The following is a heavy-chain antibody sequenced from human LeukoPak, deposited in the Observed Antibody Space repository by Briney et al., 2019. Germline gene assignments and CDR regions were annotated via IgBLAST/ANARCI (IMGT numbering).Heavy chain of an antibody. CDR1: GGSISSGDYY. V-gene: IGHV4-30-4*08. Sequence: PSQTLSLTCTVSGGSISSGDYYWSWIRQPPGKGLEWIGYIYYSGSTYYNPSLKSRDTISVDTSKNQFSLKLSSVTAADTAVYYCARGPLSSSWYVDYFDYWGQGTLVTVSS. CDR2: IYYSGST. J-gene: IGHJ4*02. D-gene: IGHD6-13*01. CDR3: ARGPLSSSWYVDYFDY.